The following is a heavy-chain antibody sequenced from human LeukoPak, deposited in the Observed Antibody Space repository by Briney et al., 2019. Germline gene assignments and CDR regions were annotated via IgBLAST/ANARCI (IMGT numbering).Heavy chain of an antibody. CDR2: ISSSSSYI. V-gene: IGHV3-21*01. D-gene: IGHD3-16*01. Sequence: GGSLRLSCAASGFTVSSNYMSWVRQAPGKGLEWVSSISSSSSYIYYADSVKGRFTISRDNAKNSLYLQMNSLRAEDTAVYYCASSLMGGGFDYWGQGTLVTVSS. CDR3: ASSLMGGGFDY. J-gene: IGHJ4*02. CDR1: GFTVSSNY.